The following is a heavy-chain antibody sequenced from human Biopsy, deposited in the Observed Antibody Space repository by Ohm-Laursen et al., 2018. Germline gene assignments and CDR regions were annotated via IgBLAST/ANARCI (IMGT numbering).Heavy chain of an antibody. CDR2: IYGGGST. CDR1: GDSISSDY. Sequence: TLSLTCAVSGDSISSDYWTWIRRPAGKGLEWIGRIYGGGSTNYNPSLRGRVTLSGDTSKNQVSLRLRAVTAADTAVYYCAREGLDWDNRRYKGLDVWGQGATVIVSS. CDR3: AREGLDWDNRRYKGLDV. V-gene: IGHV4-4*07. D-gene: IGHD1/OR15-1a*01. J-gene: IGHJ6*02.